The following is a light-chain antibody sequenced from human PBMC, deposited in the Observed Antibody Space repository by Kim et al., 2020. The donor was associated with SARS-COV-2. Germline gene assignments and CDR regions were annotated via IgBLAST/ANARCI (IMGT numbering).Light chain of an antibody. J-gene: IGKJ4*01. Sequence: ATINYKSSQSVLDRSNNKNHLAWYQQKPGQPPKLLVYCASTRESGVPYRFSGSGSGTDFTLTISSLQAEDVAVYYCQQYFTTPPTFGGGTKVDIK. CDR2: CAS. CDR3: QQYFTTPPT. CDR1: QSVLDRSNNKNH. V-gene: IGKV4-1*01.